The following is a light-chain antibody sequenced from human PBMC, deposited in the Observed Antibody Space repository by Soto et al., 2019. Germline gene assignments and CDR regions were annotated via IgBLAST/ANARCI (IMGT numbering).Light chain of an antibody. Sequence: DIQMTQSPSSLSASVGDRVTITCRATQNITNYLNWYQQKPGKAPQLLIYAASALQSGVPSRFSGSGSGTDFTLTISSLQPEDFATYYCLQINSYPYTFGQGTKVDIK. J-gene: IGKJ2*01. CDR2: AAS. CDR1: QNITNY. V-gene: IGKV1-39*01. CDR3: LQINSYPYT.